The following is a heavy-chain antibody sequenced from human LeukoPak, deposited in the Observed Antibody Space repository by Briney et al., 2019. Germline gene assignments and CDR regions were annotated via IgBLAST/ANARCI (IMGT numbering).Heavy chain of an antibody. CDR1: GYTFITYG. CDR2: ISTYIGNT. D-gene: IGHD1-26*01. V-gene: IGHV1-18*01. J-gene: IGHJ5*02. Sequence: ASVKVSCKASGYTFITYGITWLRHAAGQGLEWMRWISTYIGNTNYAQKLQGKVTMTTDTSTSTAYMELRSLRAEDTAVYYCARDNSVGDYAWWFDPWGQGTLVTVSS. CDR3: ARDNSVGDYAWWFDP.